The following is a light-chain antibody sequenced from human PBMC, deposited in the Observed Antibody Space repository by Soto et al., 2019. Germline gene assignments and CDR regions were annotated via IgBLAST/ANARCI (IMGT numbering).Light chain of an antibody. CDR3: SSYTSSSTL. CDR1: SSDVGGYNY. Sequence: QSALTQPASVSGSPGQSITISCTGTSSDVGGYNYVSWYQQHPGKAPKLMIYEVSNRPSGVSSRFSGSKSGNTASLTISGIQAEDEADYYCSSYTSSSTLFGTGTKVTVL. V-gene: IGLV2-14*01. CDR2: EVS. J-gene: IGLJ1*01.